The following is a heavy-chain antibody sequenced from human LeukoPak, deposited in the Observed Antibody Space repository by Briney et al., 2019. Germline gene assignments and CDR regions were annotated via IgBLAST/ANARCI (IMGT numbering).Heavy chain of an antibody. CDR3: ARHSLAVYCSSTSCYPPLDY. J-gene: IGHJ4*02. CDR1: GFTFSSYS. D-gene: IGHD2-2*01. V-gene: IGHV3-21*01. CDR2: ISSSSSYI. Sequence: GGSLRLSCAASGFTFSSYSMNWVRQAPGKGLEWASSISSSSSYIYYADSVKGRFTISRDNAKNSLYLQMNSLRAEDTAVYYCARHSLAVYCSSTSCYPPLDYWGQGTLVTVSS.